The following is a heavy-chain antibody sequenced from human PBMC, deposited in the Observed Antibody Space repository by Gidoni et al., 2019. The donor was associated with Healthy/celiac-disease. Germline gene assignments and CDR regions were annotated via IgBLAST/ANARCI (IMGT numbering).Heavy chain of an antibody. V-gene: IGHV4-34*01. CDR1: GGSFSGYY. CDR3: ARTYVPLDAFDI. Sequence: QVQLQQWGAGLLKPSETLSLTCAVYGGSFSGYYWIWIRQPPGKGLEWIGEINHSGSTNYNPSLKSRVTISVDTSKNQFSLKLSSVTAADTAVYYCARTYVPLDAFDIWGQGTMVTVSS. CDR2: INHSGST. D-gene: IGHD3-16*01. J-gene: IGHJ3*02.